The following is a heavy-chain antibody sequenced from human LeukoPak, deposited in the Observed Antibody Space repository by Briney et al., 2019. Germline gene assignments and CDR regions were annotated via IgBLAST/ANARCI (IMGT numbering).Heavy chain of an antibody. CDR2: VYYSGST. CDR1: GGSISSYY. J-gene: IGHJ6*02. D-gene: IGHD3-16*01. V-gene: IGHV4-59*08. CDR3: ATRGLFDYGMDV. Sequence: SETLSLTCTVSGGSISSYYWSWMRQPPGKGLEWIGYVYYSGSTNYNPSLKSRVTISVDTSKNQFSLKLSSVTAADTAMYYCATRGLFDYGMDVWGQGTTVTVSS.